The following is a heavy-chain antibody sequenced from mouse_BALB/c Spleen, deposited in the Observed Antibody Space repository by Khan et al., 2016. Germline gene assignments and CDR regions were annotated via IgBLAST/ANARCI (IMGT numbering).Heavy chain of an antibody. D-gene: IGHD1-1*01. CDR3: ASYYGSSYYAIDS. CDR2: INPSTGYT. CDR1: GYTFTSYW. J-gene: IGHJ4*01. V-gene: IGHV1-7*01. Sequence: QVQLQQSGAELAKPGASVKMSCKASGYTFTSYWMHWVKQRPGQGLEWIGYINPSTGYTEYNQKFKDKATLTADKSSSTAYMQLSSLTSEDSAVYYCASYYGSSYYAIDSWGQGTSVTVSS.